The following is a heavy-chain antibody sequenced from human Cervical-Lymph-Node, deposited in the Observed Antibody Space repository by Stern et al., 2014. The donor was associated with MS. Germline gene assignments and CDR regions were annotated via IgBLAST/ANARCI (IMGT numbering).Heavy chain of an antibody. D-gene: IGHD2-21*02. Sequence: EVQLVESGGGLVQPGRSLRLSCTASGFTFADYTMTWFRQAPGKGLEWVGFIRSKAYGGTAEYAASVKGRFTISRDDSKSIADLQMSSLKTEDTAVYYCTRDNGGGYCGGDCYSSGQGTLVTVSS. CDR3: TRDNGGGYCGGDCYS. CDR2: IRSKAYGGTA. J-gene: IGHJ5*02. CDR1: GFTFADYT. V-gene: IGHV3-49*03.